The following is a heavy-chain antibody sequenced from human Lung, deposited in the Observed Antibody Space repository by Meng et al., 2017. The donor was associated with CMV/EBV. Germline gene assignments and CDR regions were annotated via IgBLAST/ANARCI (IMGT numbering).Heavy chain of an antibody. V-gene: IGHV1-8*01. CDR2: MNPNSGNT. CDR3: ARAVDCIGTTCYFYPMDV. Sequence: SVKVSXKASGYTFTSYDISWVRQAPGQGLEWMGWMNPNSGNTDSAQNFQGRVTMTRNTSISTSYMELSSLRSEDTAVYYCARAVDCIGTTCYFYPMDVWGQGXTVTVSS. D-gene: IGHD2-2*01. J-gene: IGHJ6*02. CDR1: GYTFTSYD.